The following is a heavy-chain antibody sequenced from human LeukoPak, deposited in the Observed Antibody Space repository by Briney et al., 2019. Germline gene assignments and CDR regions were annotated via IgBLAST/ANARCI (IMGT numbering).Heavy chain of an antibody. D-gene: IGHD4-17*01. CDR3: AKEYGTPH. V-gene: IGHV3-23*01. CDR1: GFTFSNYA. Sequence: PGGSLRLSCAASGFTFSNYAMSWVRQAPGKGPDWVSVISNSGTSTYYADSVKGRFSISRDNSRNTLYLQMNSLRAEDTAVYFCAKEYGTPHWGQGTLVTVSS. CDR2: ISNSGTST. J-gene: IGHJ4*02.